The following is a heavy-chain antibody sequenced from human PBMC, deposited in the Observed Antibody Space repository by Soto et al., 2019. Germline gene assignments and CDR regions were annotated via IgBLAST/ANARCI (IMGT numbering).Heavy chain of an antibody. CDR3: ARGLRSWTYYFDS. J-gene: IGHJ4*02. CDR2: INHSGST. D-gene: IGHD6-13*01. Sequence: QVQLQQWGAGLLKPSETLSLTCAVYGGSFSGYYWSWIRQPPGKGLEWIGEINHSGSTNNNPSLKSRVTISVDTSKNQFSLKLSSVTAADTAVYYCARGLRSWTYYFDSWGQGILVTVSS. V-gene: IGHV4-34*01. CDR1: GGSFSGYY.